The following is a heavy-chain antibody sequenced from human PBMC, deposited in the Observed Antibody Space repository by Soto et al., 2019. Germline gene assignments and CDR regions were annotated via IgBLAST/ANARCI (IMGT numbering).Heavy chain of an antibody. Sequence: GGSLRLSCAASGFTFSSYWMSWVRQAPGKGLEWVANIKQDGSEKYYVDSVKGRFTISRDNAKNSLYLQMNSLRAEDTAVYYCARDQLWSGYYIPYYYCGMDVWRQGTTVTVS. V-gene: IGHV3-7*01. CDR3: ARDQLWSGYYIPYYYCGMDV. J-gene: IGHJ6*02. CDR1: GFTFSSYW. CDR2: IKQDGSEK. D-gene: IGHD3-3*01.